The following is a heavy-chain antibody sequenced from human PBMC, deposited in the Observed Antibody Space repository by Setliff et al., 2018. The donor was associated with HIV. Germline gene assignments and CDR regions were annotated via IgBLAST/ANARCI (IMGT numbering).Heavy chain of an antibody. D-gene: IGHD3-10*01. J-gene: IGHJ5*02. CDR1: GGSISGHY. Sequence: LSLTCTVSGGSISGHYWSWIRQPPGRGLEWIGYIYSSGSTNFNPPLQSRVTISVDTSKNQFSLKLSSVTAADTAVYYCARHSGVASPNWFDPWGQGILVTVSS. CDR2: IYSSGST. CDR3: ARHSGVASPNWFDP. V-gene: IGHV4-4*09.